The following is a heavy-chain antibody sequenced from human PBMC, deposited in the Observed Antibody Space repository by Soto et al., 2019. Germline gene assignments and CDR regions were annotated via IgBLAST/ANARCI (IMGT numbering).Heavy chain of an antibody. CDR2: IFYGGST. J-gene: IGHJ4*02. CDR1: GGSISSGGYY. V-gene: IGHV4-31*03. Sequence: QVQLQESGPGLVKPSQTLSLTCTVSGGSISSGGYYWSWIRQHPGKGLEWIGNIFYGGSTYYNRSRKSRVTISVDTSKNQFSLKLSSVTAADTAMYYCERELPTAGIAYWGQGTLVTVSS. D-gene: IGHD6-13*01. CDR3: ERELPTAGIAY.